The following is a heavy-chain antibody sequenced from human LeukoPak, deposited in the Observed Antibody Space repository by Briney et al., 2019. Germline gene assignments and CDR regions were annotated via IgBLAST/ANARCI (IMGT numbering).Heavy chain of an antibody. J-gene: IGHJ5*02. CDR2: INHSGST. D-gene: IGHD1-26*01. CDR3: ARGGIVGATRLNWFDP. Sequence: PSETLSLTCAVYGGSFSGYYWSWIRQPPGKGLEWIGEINHSGSTNYNPSLKSRVTISVDTSKNQFSLKLSSVTAADTAVYYCARGGIVGATRLNWFDPWGQGTLVTVSS. CDR1: GGSFSGYY. V-gene: IGHV4-34*01.